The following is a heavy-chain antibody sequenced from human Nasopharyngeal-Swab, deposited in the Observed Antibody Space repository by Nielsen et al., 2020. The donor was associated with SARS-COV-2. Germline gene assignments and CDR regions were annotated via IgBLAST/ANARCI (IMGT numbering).Heavy chain of an antibody. Sequence: ASVKVSCRASGYTFTSYYMHWVRQAPGQGLEWMGIINPSGGSTSYAQKFQGRVTMTRDTSTSTVYMELSSLRSEDTAVYYCARDRFWTGAFDIWGQGTMVTVSS. CDR3: ARDRFWTGAFDI. CDR2: INPSGGST. V-gene: IGHV1-46*01. D-gene: IGHD1-1*01. J-gene: IGHJ3*02. CDR1: GYTFTSYY.